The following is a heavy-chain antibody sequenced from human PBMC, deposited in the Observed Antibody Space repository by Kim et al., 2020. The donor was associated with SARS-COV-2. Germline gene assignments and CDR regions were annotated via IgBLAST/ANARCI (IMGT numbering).Heavy chain of an antibody. CDR1: GYTFTTYT. J-gene: IGHJ4*02. D-gene: IGHD6-19*01. V-gene: IGHV1-3*01. CDR3: ARDNSGWNDY. Sequence: ASVKVSCNTSGYTFTTYTINWVRQAPGQRLEWMGWITPGNGNTRYSQNLQGRVTLTRDTSASTAYMQLSSLRSEDTAVYYCARDNSGWNDYWGQGTLVTVSS. CDR2: ITPGNGNT.